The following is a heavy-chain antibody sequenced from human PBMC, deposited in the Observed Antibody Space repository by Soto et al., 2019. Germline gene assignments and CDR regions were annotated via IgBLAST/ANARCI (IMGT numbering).Heavy chain of an antibody. V-gene: IGHV5-51*01. D-gene: IGHD2-15*01. CDR2: IYPGDSDT. CDR3: ARFELGYCSGGSCYSRYYFDY. J-gene: IGHJ4*02. Sequence: EVQLVQSGAEVKKPGESLKISCKGSGYSFTSYWIGWVRQMPGKGLEWMGIIYPGDSDTRYSPSFQGQVTISADKSISTAYLQWSSLKASDTAMYYCARFELGYCSGGSCYSRYYFDYWGQGTLVTVSS. CDR1: GYSFTSYW.